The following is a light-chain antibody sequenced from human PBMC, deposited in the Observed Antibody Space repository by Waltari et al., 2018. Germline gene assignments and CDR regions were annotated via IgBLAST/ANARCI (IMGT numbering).Light chain of an antibody. V-gene: IGLV1-40*01. CDR2: GNS. J-gene: IGLJ1*01. CDR3: QSYDSSHV. CDR1: SPNIGAGYD. Sequence: QSVLTQPPSVSGAPGQRVTISCTGSSPNIGAGYDVHWYQQLPGTAPKLLIYGNSNRPSGVPDRFSGSKSGTSASLAITGLQAEDEADYYCQSYDSSHVFGTGTKVTVL.